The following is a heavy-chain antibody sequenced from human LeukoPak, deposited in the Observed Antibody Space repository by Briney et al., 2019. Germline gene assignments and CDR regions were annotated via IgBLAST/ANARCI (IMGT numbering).Heavy chain of an antibody. D-gene: IGHD2-15*01. J-gene: IGHJ5*02. Sequence: ASVKVSCEASGYIFTDFYIHWVRRTAGQGLEWIGCVNPNNGGTTYAQRFQGRVSMTRDTSITTAYMQLTRLRSDDTAVYYCARGLLPMSNWFDLWGLGTVVTVSS. CDR1: GYIFTDFY. V-gene: IGHV1-2*02. CDR2: VNPNNGGT. CDR3: ARGLLPMSNWFDL.